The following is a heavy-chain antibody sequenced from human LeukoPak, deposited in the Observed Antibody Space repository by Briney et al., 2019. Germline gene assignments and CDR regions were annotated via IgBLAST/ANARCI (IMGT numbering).Heavy chain of an antibody. J-gene: IGHJ3*02. CDR1: EFTFFTYW. CDR3: VREASGGTKGVSGTFDI. Sequence: PGGSLRLSCAASEFTFFTYWMSWVRQAPGKGLEWVASIKRDGSEKYYVDSVKGRFTISRDNAKNSLYLQMNSLRAEDTAVYHCVREASGGTKGVSGTFDIWGQGTLVTVSS. V-gene: IGHV3-7*01. CDR2: IKRDGSEK. D-gene: IGHD6-13*01.